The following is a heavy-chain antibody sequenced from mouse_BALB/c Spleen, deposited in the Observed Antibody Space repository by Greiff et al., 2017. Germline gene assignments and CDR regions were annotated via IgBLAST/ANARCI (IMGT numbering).Heavy chain of an antibody. J-gene: IGHJ4*01. CDR1: GFSFSRYS. V-gene: IGHV2-6-4*01. Sequence: VQLLESGPGLVAPSQSLSITCTVSGFSFSRYSVHWVLQPLGKGLVWLGMIWGGGSTDYNSALKSRLSISTDNSKSQVFLKMNSLQTDDTAMYYCARNIYYRHDNAMDYWGQGTSVTVSS. CDR3: ARNIYYRHDNAMDY. CDR2: IWGGGST. D-gene: IGHD2-14*01.